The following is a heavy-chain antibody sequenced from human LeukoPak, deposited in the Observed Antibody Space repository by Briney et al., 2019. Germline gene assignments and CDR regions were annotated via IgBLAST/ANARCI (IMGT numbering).Heavy chain of an antibody. CDR2: ISPYNDNT. V-gene: IGHV1-18*01. CDR3: ARVLNGLFDWLPNYYYYYYMDV. Sequence: ASVKVSCKTSGYTFTSYGISWVRQAPGQGLEWMGWISPYNDNTDYAQKLQGRVTMTTDTSTSTTYMELRSLRSDDTAVYYCARVLNGLFDWLPNYYYYYYMDVWGKGTTVTISS. J-gene: IGHJ6*03. CDR1: GYTFTSYG. D-gene: IGHD3-9*01.